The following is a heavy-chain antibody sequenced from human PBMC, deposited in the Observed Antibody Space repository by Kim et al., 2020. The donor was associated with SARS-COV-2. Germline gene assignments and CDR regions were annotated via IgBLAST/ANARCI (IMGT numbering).Heavy chain of an antibody. V-gene: IGHV3-23*01. Sequence: GGSLRLSCAVSGFNFGTYAMSWVRQAPGNGPEWVAEINSSGGSTKYADSVRGRFTISRDNSRNTVYLQMTSLRVEDTAVFYCVKVKNNLLHFFDYWGQGTLVTVSS. CDR3: VKVKNNLLHFFDY. D-gene: IGHD1-1*01. CDR2: INSSGGST. J-gene: IGHJ4*02. CDR1: GFNFGTYA.